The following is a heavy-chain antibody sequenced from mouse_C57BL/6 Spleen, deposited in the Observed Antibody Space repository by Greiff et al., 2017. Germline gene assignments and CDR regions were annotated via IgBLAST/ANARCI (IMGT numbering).Heavy chain of an antibody. CDR1: GYTFTSYW. CDR2: IDPSDSYT. Sequence: QVQLQQPGAELVKPGASVKLSCKASGYTFTSYWMQWVKQRPGQGLEWIGEIDPSDSYTNYNQKFKGKATLTVDTSSSTAYMQLSRLTSEDSAVYYCARGGVTTVVATGFVYWGQGTTLTVSS. D-gene: IGHD1-1*01. CDR3: ARGGVTTVVATGFVY. J-gene: IGHJ2*01. V-gene: IGHV1-50*01.